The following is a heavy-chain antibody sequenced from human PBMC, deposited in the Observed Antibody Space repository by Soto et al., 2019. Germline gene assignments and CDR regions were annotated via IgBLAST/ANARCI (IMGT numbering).Heavy chain of an antibody. CDR2: IIPIFGTA. CDR1: GGTFSSYA. CDR3: ARAASVFGVVSYYYYYGMDV. V-gene: IGHV1-69*06. D-gene: IGHD3-3*01. J-gene: IGHJ6*02. Sequence: QVQLVQSGAEVKKPGSSVKVSCKASGGTFSSYAISWVRQAPGQGLEWMGGIIPIFGTANYAQKFQGRVTITADKSTSTAYMELSSLRSEDTAVYYCARAASVFGVVSYYYYYGMDVWGQGTTVTGSS.